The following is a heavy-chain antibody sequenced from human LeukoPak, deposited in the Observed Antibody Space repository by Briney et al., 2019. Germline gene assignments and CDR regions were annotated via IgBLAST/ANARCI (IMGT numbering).Heavy chain of an antibody. Sequence: APVKVSCKASGYTFTSYDINWVRQATGQGLEWMGWMNPNSGNTGYAQKFQGRVTMTRNTSISTAYMELSSLRSEDTAVYYCARDLGGITGTAYYYYGMDVWGQGTTVTVSS. V-gene: IGHV1-8*01. J-gene: IGHJ6*02. D-gene: IGHD1-20*01. CDR1: GYTFTSYD. CDR2: MNPNSGNT. CDR3: ARDLGGITGTAYYYYGMDV.